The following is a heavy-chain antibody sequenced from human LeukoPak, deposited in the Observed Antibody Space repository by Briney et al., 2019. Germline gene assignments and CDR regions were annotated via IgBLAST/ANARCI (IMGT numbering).Heavy chain of an antibody. J-gene: IGHJ3*02. CDR1: GFTFSNFA. CDR2: ISGSGGST. D-gene: IGHD4-23*01. CDR3: AKSPAVDAAFDI. Sequence: GGSLRLCCAASGFTFSNFAVSWVRQAPGKGLEWVSAISGSGGSTYYADSVKGRFTISRDNSKNTLCLQMNSLRAEDTAVYYCAKSPAVDAAFDIWGQGTMVTVSS. V-gene: IGHV3-23*01.